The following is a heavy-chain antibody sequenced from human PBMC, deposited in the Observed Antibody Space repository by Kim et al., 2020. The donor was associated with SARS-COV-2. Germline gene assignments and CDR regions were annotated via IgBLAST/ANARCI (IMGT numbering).Heavy chain of an antibody. D-gene: IGHD5-12*01. CDR3: ASEGDVYDHDH. CDR1: GFTFSGSA. CDR2: IRTKPNSYAT. J-gene: IGHJ5*02. Sequence: GSLRLSCAASGFTFSGSAVHWVRQPSGKGLEWVGRIRTKPNSYATTYAASVRGRFTFSRDDSKNTAYLQMNSLRVDDTAVYYCASEGDVYDHDHWGRGTLVTVSS. V-gene: IGHV3-73*01.